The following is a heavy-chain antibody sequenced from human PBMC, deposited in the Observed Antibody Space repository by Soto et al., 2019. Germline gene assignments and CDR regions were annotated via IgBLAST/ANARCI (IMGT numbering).Heavy chain of an antibody. CDR1: GFTFSNYG. CDR2: LDGGGDTT. V-gene: IGHV3-23*01. CDR3: AKGGYGDYDYYYGMDV. J-gene: IGHJ6*02. D-gene: IGHD4-17*01. Sequence: GGSLRLSCAASGFTFSNYGMNWVRQAPGKGLEWVSALDGGGDTTFYADSVKGRFTISRDNSKNTLYLQMNSLRAEDTAVYYCAKGGYGDYDYYYGMDVWGQGTTVTLSS.